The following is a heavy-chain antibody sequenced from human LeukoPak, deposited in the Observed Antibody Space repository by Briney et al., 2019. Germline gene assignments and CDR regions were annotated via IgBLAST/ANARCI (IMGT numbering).Heavy chain of an antibody. V-gene: IGHV4-4*02. CDR1: GGSISSSNW. Sequence: SGTLSLTCAVSGGSISSSNWWSWVRQPPGKGLEWIGSIYYSGSTYYNPSLKSRVTISVDTSKNQFSLKLSSVTAADTAVYYCARGNLNRNYWGQGTLVTVSS. CDR2: IYYSGST. CDR3: ARGNLNRNY. J-gene: IGHJ4*02.